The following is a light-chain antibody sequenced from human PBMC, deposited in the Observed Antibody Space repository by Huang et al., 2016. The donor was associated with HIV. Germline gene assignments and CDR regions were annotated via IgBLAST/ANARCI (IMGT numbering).Light chain of an antibody. CDR3: QQRRSWPLT. J-gene: IGKJ4*01. Sequence: EVVLTQSPPTLSLFPGETATLSCRASQTIGTYVAWYQQRPGQGPRRLIYDGYNRAAGVPARSSGAGSGTTFTLSISGLESEDFGVYYCQQRRSWPLTFGGGTKVEV. V-gene: IGKV3-11*01. CDR2: DGY. CDR1: QTIGTY.